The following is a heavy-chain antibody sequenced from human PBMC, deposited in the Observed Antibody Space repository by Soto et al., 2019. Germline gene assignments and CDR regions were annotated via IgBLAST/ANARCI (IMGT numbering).Heavy chain of an antibody. CDR3: ARPTYSGSFN. V-gene: IGHV4-39*01. Sequence: PSETLSLTCTVSGGSISSSSYYWGWIRQPPGKGLEWIGSIYYSGSTYYNPSLKSRVTISVDTSKNQFSLKLSSVTAADMAVYYCARPTYSGSFNWGQGTLVTVSS. CDR1: GGSISSSSYY. CDR2: IYYSGST. D-gene: IGHD1-26*01. J-gene: IGHJ4*02.